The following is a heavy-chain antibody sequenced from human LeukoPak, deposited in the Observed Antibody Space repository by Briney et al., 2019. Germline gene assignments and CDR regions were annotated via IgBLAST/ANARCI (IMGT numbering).Heavy chain of an antibody. CDR3: ARGGTGDLDY. Sequence: PSETLSLTCTVSGGSASSGSSYWSWIRQPPGEELEWHGYIYYSGTTNYNPSLNSRVTISVDTSKNQFSLKLSSVAATDTAVYYCARGGTGDLDYWGQGTLVTVSS. V-gene: IGHV4-61*01. D-gene: IGHD7-27*01. CDR2: IYYSGTT. J-gene: IGHJ4*01. CDR1: GGSASSGSSY.